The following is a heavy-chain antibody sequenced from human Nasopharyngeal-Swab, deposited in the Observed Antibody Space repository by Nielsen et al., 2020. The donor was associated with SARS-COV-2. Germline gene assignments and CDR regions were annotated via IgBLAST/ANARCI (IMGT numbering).Heavy chain of an antibody. D-gene: IGHD3-22*01. J-gene: IGHJ6*03. V-gene: IGHV4-61*02. CDR1: GGSISSGSYY. CDR2: IYTSWST. Sequence: SETLSLTCTVSGGSISSGSYYWSWIRQPAGKGLEWIGRIYTSWSTNYNPSLKSRVTISVDTSKNQFSLNLSSVTAADTAVYYCARSVYYYDSSGPPPPRYYYYYYMDVWGKGTTVTVSS. CDR3: ARSVYYYDSSGPPPPRYYYYYYMDV.